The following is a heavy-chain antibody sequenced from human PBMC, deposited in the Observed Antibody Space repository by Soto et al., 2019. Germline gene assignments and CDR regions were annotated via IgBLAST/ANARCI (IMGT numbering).Heavy chain of an antibody. CDR3: AKDYVRGTYDY. CDR1: GFTFSSYW. CDR2: IKSDGSIT. D-gene: IGHD1-26*01. V-gene: IGHV3-74*01. J-gene: IGHJ4*02. Sequence: EVQLVESGGGLVQPGGSLRLSCAASGFTFSSYWMHWVRQAPGQGLVWVSHIKSDGSITNYADSVKGRFTISRDNTKNTLYLQMDSLRADDTAVYYCAKDYVRGTYDYWGQGTLVTVSS.